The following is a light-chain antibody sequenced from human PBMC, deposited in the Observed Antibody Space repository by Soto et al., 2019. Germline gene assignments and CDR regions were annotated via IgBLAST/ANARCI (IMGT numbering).Light chain of an antibody. Sequence: QSALTQPASVSGSPGQSISISCTGTSSDVGAYNYVSWYQQHPGKAPKLMIYEVTNRPSGVSNRFSGSKSGNTASLTISGLQAEDAADYYCTSYTTSSPRVFGGGTKLTVL. V-gene: IGLV2-14*01. J-gene: IGLJ3*02. CDR1: SSDVGAYNY. CDR3: TSYTTSSPRV. CDR2: EVT.